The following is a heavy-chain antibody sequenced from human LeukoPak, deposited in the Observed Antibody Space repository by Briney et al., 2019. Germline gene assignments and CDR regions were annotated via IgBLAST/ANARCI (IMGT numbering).Heavy chain of an antibody. J-gene: IGHJ6*02. V-gene: IGHV4-4*07. CDR3: ARGCSSTSCWLRMDV. CDR1: GGSITNYY. CDR2: IYTSGST. Sequence: PSETLSLTCTVSGGSITNYYRSWIRQPAGKGLEWIGRIYTSGSTSYNPSLKSRVTMSVDTSKNQFSLKLSSVTAADTAVYYCARGCSSTSCWLRMDVWGQGTTVTVSS. D-gene: IGHD2-2*01.